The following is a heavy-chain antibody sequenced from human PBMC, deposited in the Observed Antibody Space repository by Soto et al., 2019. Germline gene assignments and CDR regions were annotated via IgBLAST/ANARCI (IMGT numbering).Heavy chain of an antibody. Sequence: QVQLQESGPGLVKPSETLSLTCAVSGDSISSPNWWSWYRQSPGKGLELIGEMFASGSSNYNPSLDGRVAISLDTSKNHFSLKLTSLTAADTAIYYCAREGFDHRPDYWGQGIPVSVSS. V-gene: IGHV4-4*02. CDR3: AREGFDHRPDY. CDR2: MFASGSS. J-gene: IGHJ4*02. CDR1: GDSISSPNW.